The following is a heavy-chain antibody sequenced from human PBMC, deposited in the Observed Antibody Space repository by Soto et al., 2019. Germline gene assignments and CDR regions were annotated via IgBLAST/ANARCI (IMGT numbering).Heavy chain of an antibody. CDR1: GFTFSSYA. CDR2: ISGSGGST. D-gene: IGHD2-2*01. J-gene: IGHJ3*02. CDR3: AKVGGGYQLLHAFDI. V-gene: IGHV3-23*01. Sequence: WGSLRLSCAASGFTFSSYAMSWVRQAPGKGLEWVSAISGSGGSTYYADSVKGRFTISRDNSKNTLYLQMNSLRAEDTAVYYCAKVGGGYQLLHAFDIWGQGTMVTVSS.